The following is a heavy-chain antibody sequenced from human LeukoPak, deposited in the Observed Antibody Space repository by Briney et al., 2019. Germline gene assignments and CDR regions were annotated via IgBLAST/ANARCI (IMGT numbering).Heavy chain of an antibody. Sequence: GGSLRLSCAASGFTFSDYYMSWIRQAPGKGLEWVSYISSSGSTIYYADSVKGRFTISRDNAKNSLYLQMNSLRAEDTAVYYCARVTYYYDSSGYYYGGPYYYYYMDVWGKGTTVTISS. D-gene: IGHD3-22*01. V-gene: IGHV3-11*01. CDR3: ARVTYYYDSSGYYYGGPYYYYYMDV. J-gene: IGHJ6*03. CDR1: GFTFSDYY. CDR2: ISSSGSTI.